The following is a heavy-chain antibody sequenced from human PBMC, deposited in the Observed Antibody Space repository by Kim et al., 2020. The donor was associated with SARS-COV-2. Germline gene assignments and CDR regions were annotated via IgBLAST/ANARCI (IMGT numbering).Heavy chain of an antibody. Sequence: GGSLRLSCAASGFTFSSYSMNWVHQAPGKGLEWVSYISSSSTIYYADSVKGRFTISRDNAKNSLYLQMNSLRAEDTAVYYCARGPPLLPYYFDYWGQGTL. CDR1: GFTFSSYS. V-gene: IGHV3-48*04. CDR3: ARGPPLLPYYFDY. CDR2: ISSSSTI. D-gene: IGHD2-15*01. J-gene: IGHJ4*02.